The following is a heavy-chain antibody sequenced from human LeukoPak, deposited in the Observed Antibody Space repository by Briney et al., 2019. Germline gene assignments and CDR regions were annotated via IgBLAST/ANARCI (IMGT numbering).Heavy chain of an antibody. Sequence: PSETLSLTCTVSGGSISSSSYYWGWTRQPPGKGLEWIGSIYYSGSTYYNPSLKSRVTISVDTSKNQFSLKLSSVTAAATAVCYCASRGVYDSSGYLDDDWGQGTLVTVSS. CDR3: ASRGVYDSSGYLDDD. D-gene: IGHD3-22*01. CDR2: IYYSGST. CDR1: GGSISSSSYY. V-gene: IGHV4-39*07. J-gene: IGHJ4*02.